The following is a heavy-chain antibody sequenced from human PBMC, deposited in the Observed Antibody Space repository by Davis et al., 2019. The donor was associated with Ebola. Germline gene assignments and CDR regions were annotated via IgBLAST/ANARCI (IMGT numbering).Heavy chain of an antibody. CDR1: GFTVSSNY. CDR2: IYSGGST. CDR3: ARISSSWYYYYYGMDV. J-gene: IGHJ6*02. D-gene: IGHD6-13*01. V-gene: IGHV3-53*01. Sequence: GESLKISCAASGFTVSSNYMSWVRQAPGKGLEWVSVIYSGGSTYYADSVKGRFTISRDNSKNTLYLQMNSLRAEDTAVYYCARISSSWYYYYYGMDVWGQGTTVTVSS.